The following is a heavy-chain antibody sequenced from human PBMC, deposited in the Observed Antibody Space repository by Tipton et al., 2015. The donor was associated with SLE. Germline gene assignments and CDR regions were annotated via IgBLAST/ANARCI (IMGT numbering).Heavy chain of an antibody. J-gene: IGHJ6*03. CDR3: AREGYSSSSVYYYMDV. V-gene: IGHV4-61*02. Sequence: TLSLTCTVSGGSISSGSYYWSWIRQPAGKGLEWIGRIYTSGSTNYNPSLKSRVTISVDTSKNQFSLKLSSVTAADTAVYYCAREGYSSSSVYYYMDVWGKGTTVTVPS. D-gene: IGHD6-6*01. CDR1: GGSISSGSYY. CDR2: IYTSGST.